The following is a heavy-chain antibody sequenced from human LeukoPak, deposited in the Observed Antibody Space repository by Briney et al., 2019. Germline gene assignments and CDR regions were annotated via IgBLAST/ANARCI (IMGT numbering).Heavy chain of an antibody. Sequence: PGGSLRLSCTASGFTFGDYAMTWVRQAPGKGLEWVGFIRSKVYGGTPEYAASVKGRFTISRDDSKGIAYLQMNSLKTEDTAVYYCTRVGVQYYYDSSGYYYLPSYYYFDYWGQGTLVTVSS. V-gene: IGHV3-49*04. D-gene: IGHD3-22*01. CDR2: IRSKVYGGTP. CDR1: GFTFGDYA. CDR3: TRVGVQYYYDSSGYYYLPSYYYFDY. J-gene: IGHJ4*02.